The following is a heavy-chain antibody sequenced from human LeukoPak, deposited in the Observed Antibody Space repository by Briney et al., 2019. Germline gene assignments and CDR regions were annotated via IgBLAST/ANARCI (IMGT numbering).Heavy chain of an antibody. J-gene: IGHJ5*02. V-gene: IGHV1-18*01. CDR3: ARDLRRTGIAAAGGWFDP. CDR2: IGAYNGNT. CDR1: GYTFTSYG. D-gene: IGHD6-13*01. Sequence: ASVKVSCKASGYTFTSYGISWVRQAPGQGLEWMGWIGAYNGNTNYAQKLQGRVTMTTDTSTSAAYMELRSLRSDDTAVYYCARDLRRTGIAAAGGWFDPWGQGTLVTVSS.